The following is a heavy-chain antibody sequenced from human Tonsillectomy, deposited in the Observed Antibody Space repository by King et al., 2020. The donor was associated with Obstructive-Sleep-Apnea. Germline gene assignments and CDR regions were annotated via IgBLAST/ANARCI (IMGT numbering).Heavy chain of an antibody. CDR1: GGSFSGYY. CDR3: ARRGYYDFWSGYSPYYGMDV. V-gene: IGHV4-34*01. CDR2: INHSGST. D-gene: IGHD3-3*01. J-gene: IGHJ6*02. Sequence: VLLQQWGAGLLKPSETLSLTCAVYGGSFSGYYWSWIRQPPGKGLEWSGEINHSGSTNYNPSLKSRVTISVDTSKNQFSLKLSSVTAADTAVYYCARRGYYDFWSGYSPYYGMDVWGQGTTVTVSS.